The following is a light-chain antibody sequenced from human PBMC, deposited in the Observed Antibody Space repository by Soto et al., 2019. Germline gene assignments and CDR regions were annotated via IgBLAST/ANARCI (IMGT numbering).Light chain of an antibody. CDR2: DTS. V-gene: IGKV3-15*01. CDR1: QGIGDT. J-gene: IGKJ1*01. CDR3: KQYYISWW. Sequence: EVVVRHSPATLSVSPLEVATLSFRASQGIGDTLGWYQHKPGQTPRLLIYDTSTRATGVPTRFSGSRSGVEFTLTISSLQPEDFATYSCKQYYISWWFGQGTKVDIK.